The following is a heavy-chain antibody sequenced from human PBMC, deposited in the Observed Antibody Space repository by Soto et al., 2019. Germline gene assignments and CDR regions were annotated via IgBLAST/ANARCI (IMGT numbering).Heavy chain of an antibody. CDR2: IYYSGST. J-gene: IGHJ1*01. CDR1: GGSISSGGYY. Sequence: QVQLQESGPGLVKPSQTLSLTCTVSGGSISSGGYYWSWIRQHPGKGLEWIGYIYYSGSTYYNPSLKSRVTISVDTSKNQFSLKLSSVTASDTAVYYCARDRDDGGYFQHWGQGTLVTVSS. V-gene: IGHV4-31*03. CDR3: ARDRDDGGYFQH. D-gene: IGHD3-10*01.